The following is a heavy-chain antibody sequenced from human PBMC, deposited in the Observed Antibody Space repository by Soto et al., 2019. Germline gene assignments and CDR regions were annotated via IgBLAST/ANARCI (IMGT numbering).Heavy chain of an antibody. CDR3: ARDRIQLWLTNPRRHFDY. V-gene: IGHV1-18*01. D-gene: IGHD5-18*01. CDR1: GYTFTSYG. Sequence: QVQLVQSGAEVKKPGASVKVSCKASGYTFTSYGISWVRQAPGQGLEWMGWISAYNGNTNYAQKLQGRVTMTTDTSTSTAYMELRSLRSDDTALYYCARDRIQLWLTNPRRHFDYWGQGTLVTVSS. J-gene: IGHJ4*02. CDR2: ISAYNGNT.